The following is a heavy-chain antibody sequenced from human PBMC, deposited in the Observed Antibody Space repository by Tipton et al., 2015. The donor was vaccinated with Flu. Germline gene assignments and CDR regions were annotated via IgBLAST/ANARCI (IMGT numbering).Heavy chain of an antibody. V-gene: IGHV3-33*01. Sequence: QLVQSGGGGVQPERSLRLSCKVSGFDFSVYGMHWVRQAPGKGLEWVAVIWYDGSNIHYADSVKGRFTISRDNSKNTLYLQMNGLRAEDTAVYYCARDEGVVNYYFGMDVWGHGTTVTVSS. CDR3: ARDEGVVNYYFGMDV. J-gene: IGHJ6*01. CDR2: IWYDGSNI. CDR1: GFDFSVYG.